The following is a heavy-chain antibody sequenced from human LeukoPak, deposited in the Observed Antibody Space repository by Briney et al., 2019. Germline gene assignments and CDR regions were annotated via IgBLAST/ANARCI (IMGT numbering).Heavy chain of an antibody. CDR3: ARKGCTGDCYRLDP. J-gene: IGHJ5*02. Sequence: ASVKVSCKASGYTFNTYGISCVRHGPGQRPGRMGGINMDNSNTKYAQKSQGRFTMTTDTSTSTAYMGLSSLRSDDTAVYYCARKGCTGDCYRLDPWGQGTLVTASS. CDR2: INMDNSNT. CDR1: GYTFNTYG. D-gene: IGHD2-21*02. V-gene: IGHV1-18*01.